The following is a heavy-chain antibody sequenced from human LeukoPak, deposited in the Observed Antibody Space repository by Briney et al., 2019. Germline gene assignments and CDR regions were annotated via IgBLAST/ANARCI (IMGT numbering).Heavy chain of an antibody. V-gene: IGHV3-21*01. J-gene: IGHJ4*02. CDR3: ARGAYICSGGSCHKY. D-gene: IGHD2-15*01. CDR2: ISSSSSYI. CDR1: GFTFSSYS. Sequence: GGSLRLSCPASGFTFSSYSMNWVRQAPGKGLEWVSSISSSSSYIYYADSVKGRFTISRDNAKNSLYLQTNSLRAEDTAVYYCARGAYICSGGSCHKYWGQGTLVTVSS.